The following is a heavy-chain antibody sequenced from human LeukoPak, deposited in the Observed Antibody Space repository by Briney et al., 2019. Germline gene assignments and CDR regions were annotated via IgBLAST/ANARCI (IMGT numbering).Heavy chain of an antibody. Sequence: PSETLSLTCTVSGGSISSYYWSWIRQPPGKGLEWIGYIYYSGSTNYNPSLKSRVTISVDTSKNQFSLILTSVTAADTAMYYCARVLVPWAFDIWGQGTMVTVSS. J-gene: IGHJ3*02. D-gene: IGHD6-6*01. CDR3: ARVLVPWAFDI. V-gene: IGHV4-59*01. CDR1: GGSISSYY. CDR2: IYYSGST.